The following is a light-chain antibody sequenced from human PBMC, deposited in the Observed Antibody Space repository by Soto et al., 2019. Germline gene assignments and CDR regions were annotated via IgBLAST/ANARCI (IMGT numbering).Light chain of an antibody. J-gene: IGKJ1*01. CDR3: QHYNSYSEA. Sequence: DIQMTQSPSPLSGAVGDRVTITCRASQTISSWLALYQQKPGKAPKLLIYKASTLKSGVPSRFSGSGSGTEFTLTISSLQPDDFATYYCQHYNSYSEAFGQGTKVDIK. V-gene: IGKV1-5*03. CDR2: KAS. CDR1: QTISSW.